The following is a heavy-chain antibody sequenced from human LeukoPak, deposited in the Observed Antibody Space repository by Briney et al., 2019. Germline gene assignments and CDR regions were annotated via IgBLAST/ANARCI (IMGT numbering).Heavy chain of an antibody. J-gene: IGHJ5*02. D-gene: IGHD2-15*01. V-gene: IGHV3-21*01. CDR3: ARDGETGYCSGGSCLNWFDP. CDR1: GFTFSSYS. CDR2: ISSSSSYI. Sequence: GGSLRLSCAASGFTFSSYSMNWVRQAPGKGLEWVSSISSSSSYIYYADSVKGRFTISRDNAKNSLYLQMNSPRAEDTAVYYCARDGETGYCSGGSCLNWFDPWGQGTLVTVSS.